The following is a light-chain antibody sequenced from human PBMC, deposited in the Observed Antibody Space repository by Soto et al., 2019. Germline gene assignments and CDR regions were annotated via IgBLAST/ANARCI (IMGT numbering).Light chain of an antibody. Sequence: EMEMTQSPATLSVSPGERATLSYRASQSVASNLAWYQQKPGQAPRLLIYGASTRATGIPARFSGSGSGTEFTLTISSLQSEDFAVYYCQQYNSWPLTFGGGTRVEIK. V-gene: IGKV3-15*01. CDR1: QSVASN. J-gene: IGKJ4*01. CDR2: GAS. CDR3: QQYNSWPLT.